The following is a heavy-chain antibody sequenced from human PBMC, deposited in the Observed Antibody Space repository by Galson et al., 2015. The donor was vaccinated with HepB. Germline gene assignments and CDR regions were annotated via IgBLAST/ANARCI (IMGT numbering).Heavy chain of an antibody. CDR1: GGTFSSYA. V-gene: IGHV1-69*13. CDR3: ARDIFGRYQLPPYYYYYMDV. CDR2: IILIFGTA. J-gene: IGHJ6*03. D-gene: IGHD2-2*01. Sequence: SVKVSCKASGGTFSSYAISWVRQAPGQGLEWMGGIILIFGTANYAQKFQGRVTITADESTSTAYMELSSLRSEDTAVYYCARDIFGRYQLPPYYYYYMDVWGKGTTVTVSS.